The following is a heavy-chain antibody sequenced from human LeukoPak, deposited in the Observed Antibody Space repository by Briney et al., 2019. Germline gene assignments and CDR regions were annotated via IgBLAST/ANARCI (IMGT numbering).Heavy chain of an antibody. Sequence: ASVKVSCKASGGTFSSYAISWVRQAPGQGLEWMGRIIPILGIANYAQKFQGRVTITADKSTSTAYMELSRLRSEDTAMYYCARDGYSGWFDPWGQGTLVTVSS. V-gene: IGHV1-69*04. D-gene: IGHD5-12*01. J-gene: IGHJ5*02. CDR2: IIPILGIA. CDR3: ARDGYSGWFDP. CDR1: GGTFSSYA.